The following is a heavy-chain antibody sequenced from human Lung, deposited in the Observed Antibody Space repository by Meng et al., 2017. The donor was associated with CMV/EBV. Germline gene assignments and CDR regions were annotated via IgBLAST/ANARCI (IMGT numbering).Heavy chain of an antibody. V-gene: IGHV1-46*01. CDR1: GYTFITYY. CDR2: INPDGGTT. J-gene: IGHJ3*01. Sequence: ASXXVSCKASGYTFITYYIHWVRQAPGQGLEWMGRINPDGGTTTYSQKFQGGVTLTSDTSTNTVYMELSRLRYEDTAVYYCARVLVGYDAFDFWGQGTMVTVSS. CDR3: ARVLVGYDAFDF. D-gene: IGHD3-22*01.